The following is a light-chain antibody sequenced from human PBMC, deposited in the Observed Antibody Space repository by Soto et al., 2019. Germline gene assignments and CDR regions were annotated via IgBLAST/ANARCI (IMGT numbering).Light chain of an antibody. Sequence: QSALTQPPSVSGSPGQSVTISCTGASGDVGSYNRVSWYQQLPGTAPKLMIYEVSYRPSGVPDRFSGSKSGNTASLTISGLQAEDEADYYCTSFTTSNTWVFGGGTKVTVL. CDR1: SGDVGSYNR. V-gene: IGLV2-18*02. J-gene: IGLJ3*02. CDR3: TSFTTSNTWV. CDR2: EVS.